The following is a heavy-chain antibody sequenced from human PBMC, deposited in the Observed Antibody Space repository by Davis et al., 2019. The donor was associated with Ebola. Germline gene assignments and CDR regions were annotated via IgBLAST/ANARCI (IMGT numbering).Heavy chain of an antibody. CDR1: GFTFSSYA. D-gene: IGHD3-10*01. V-gene: IGHV3-23*01. J-gene: IGHJ4*02. Sequence: GGSLRLSCAASGFTFSSYAMSWVRQAPGKGLEWVSAISGSGGSTYYADSVKGRFTISRDNSKNTLYLQMNSLRAEDTAVYYCAKDGLPDLLWFRESNFDYWGQGTLVTVSS. CDR2: ISGSGGST. CDR3: AKDGLPDLLWFRESNFDY.